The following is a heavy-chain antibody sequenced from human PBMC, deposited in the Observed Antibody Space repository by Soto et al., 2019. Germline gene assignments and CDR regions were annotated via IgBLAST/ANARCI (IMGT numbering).Heavy chain of an antibody. Sequence: SVKVSCKASGGTFSSYAISWVRQAPGQGLEWMGGIIPIFGTANYAQKFQGRVTITADKSTSTAYMGLSSLRSEDTAVYYCARDLSYYDSSGRGAFDIWGQGTMVTVSS. CDR3: ARDLSYYDSSGRGAFDI. CDR2: IIPIFGTA. D-gene: IGHD3-22*01. CDR1: GGTFSSYA. V-gene: IGHV1-69*06. J-gene: IGHJ3*02.